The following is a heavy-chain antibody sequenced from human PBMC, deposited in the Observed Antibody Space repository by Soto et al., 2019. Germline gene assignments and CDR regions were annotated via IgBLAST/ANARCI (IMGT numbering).Heavy chain of an antibody. J-gene: IGHJ6*03. Sequence: ASVKVSCKASGYTFTSYDINWVRQATGQGLEWMGWMNPNSGNTGYAQKFQGRVTMTRNTSISTAYMELSSLRSEDTAVYYCARSRAAGYDFWSGLSYYYYYMDVWGKGTTVTVSS. V-gene: IGHV1-8*01. D-gene: IGHD3-3*01. CDR3: ARSRAAGYDFWSGLSYYYYYMDV. CDR2: MNPNSGNT. CDR1: GYTFTSYD.